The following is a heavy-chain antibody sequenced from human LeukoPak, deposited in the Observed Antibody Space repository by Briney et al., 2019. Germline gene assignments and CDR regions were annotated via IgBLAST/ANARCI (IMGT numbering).Heavy chain of an antibody. V-gene: IGHV3-33*01. Sequence: GGSLRLSCAASGYTFSSYGMHWVRQRPGKGLERPTVIWSDESKKYYGDSVKGRFTVSRDNSKNTLYLDINSLRVDDTAVYYCAREGLTTSRNNAFDIWGQGTMVAVSS. CDR2: IWSDESKK. D-gene: IGHD4-11*01. CDR3: AREGLTTSRNNAFDI. J-gene: IGHJ3*02. CDR1: GYTFSSYG.